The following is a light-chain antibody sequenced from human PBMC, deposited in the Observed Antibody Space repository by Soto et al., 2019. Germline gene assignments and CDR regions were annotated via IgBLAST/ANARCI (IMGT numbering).Light chain of an antibody. CDR2: SHN. CDR3: ATWDDSLSGWV. J-gene: IGLJ3*02. V-gene: IGLV1-47*02. CDR1: SSNIGSNY. Sequence: QSVLTQPPSASGTPGQRVTISCSGSSSNIGSNYVYWYQQLPGTAPKLLIYSHNPRPSGVPDRFSGSKSGTSASLAISGLRSEDEADYYCATWDDSLSGWVFSGGTKLAVL.